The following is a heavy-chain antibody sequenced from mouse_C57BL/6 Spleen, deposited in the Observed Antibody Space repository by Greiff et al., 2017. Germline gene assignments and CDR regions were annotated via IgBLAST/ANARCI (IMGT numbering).Heavy chain of an antibody. CDR3: ARDGHDGFAY. V-gene: IGHV1-42*01. CDR1: GYSFTGYY. D-gene: IGHD2-12*01. CDR2: INPSTGGT. J-gene: IGHJ3*01. Sequence: EVQLQQSGPELVKPGASVKISCKASGYSFTGYYMNWVKQSPEKSLEWIGEINPSTGGTTYNQKFKAKATLTVDKSSSTAYMQLKSLTSEDSAVYYCARDGHDGFAYWGHGTLVTVSA.